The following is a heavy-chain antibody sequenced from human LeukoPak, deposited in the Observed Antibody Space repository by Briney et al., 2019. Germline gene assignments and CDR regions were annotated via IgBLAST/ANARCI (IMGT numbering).Heavy chain of an antibody. Sequence: PGGSLRLSCAASGFTFSSYWMSWVRQAPGKGLEWVANIKQDGSEEYYVDSVKGRFTISRDNAKNSLYLQMNSLRTEDTAIYYCARSSSSGFDYWGQGNLVTVSS. CDR3: ARSSSSGFDY. V-gene: IGHV3-7*01. J-gene: IGHJ4*02. CDR2: IKQDGSEE. CDR1: GFTFSSYW. D-gene: IGHD6-6*01.